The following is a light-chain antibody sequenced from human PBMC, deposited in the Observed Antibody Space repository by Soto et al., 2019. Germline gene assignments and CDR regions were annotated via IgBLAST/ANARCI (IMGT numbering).Light chain of an antibody. J-gene: IGLJ1*01. Sequence: QSALTQPASVSGSPGQSITISCTGTSSDVGGYNYVSWYQQHPGKAPKLMIYEVSYRPSGVSNRFSASKSGNTASLTISGLRAEDEADYYCSSYISSSGRVFGRVFGTGTKLTVL. CDR3: SSYISSSGRVFGRV. CDR2: EVS. V-gene: IGLV2-14*01. CDR1: SSDVGGYNY.